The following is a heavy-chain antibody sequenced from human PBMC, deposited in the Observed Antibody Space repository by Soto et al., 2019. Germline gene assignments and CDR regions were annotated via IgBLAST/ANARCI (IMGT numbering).Heavy chain of an antibody. Sequence: GESLKISCAASGLTVGSSFMSWVRQAPGKGLECVSVIYSGGGTYHADSVKGRFTISRDSSKNTLYLQLNSLRAEDTAVYYCASSLIGTVTFDYWGQGALVTVSS. D-gene: IGHD1-7*01. J-gene: IGHJ4*02. V-gene: IGHV3-66*01. CDR3: ASSLIGTVTFDY. CDR1: GLTVGSSF. CDR2: IYSGGGT.